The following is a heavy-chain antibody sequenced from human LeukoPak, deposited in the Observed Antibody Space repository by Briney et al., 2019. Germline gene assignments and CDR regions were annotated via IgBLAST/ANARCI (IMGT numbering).Heavy chain of an antibody. Sequence: GGSLRLSCVASGFRFSGYVMKWVRQAPGKGLEWVSTISMSSSYMYYAESVRGQFTISRDNAKNSLYLQMTSLRAEDAAVYYCAREDYSSGNPTIDHWGQGTLVTVSS. CDR1: GFRFSGYV. D-gene: IGHD3-10*01. CDR3: AREDYSSGNPTIDH. CDR2: ISMSSSYM. J-gene: IGHJ4*02. V-gene: IGHV3-21*01.